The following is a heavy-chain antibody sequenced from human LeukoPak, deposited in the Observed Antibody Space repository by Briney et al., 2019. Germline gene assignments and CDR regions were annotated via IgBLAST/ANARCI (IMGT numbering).Heavy chain of an antibody. CDR3: AKDNRGYFDF. CDR1: GFTFYSYG. CDR2: ISYNGRNN. V-gene: IGHV3-30*18. D-gene: IGHD3-16*01. J-gene: IGHJ4*02. Sequence: PGGSLKLSFQAFGFTFYSYGMHWVRQAPGKGLRWVALISYNGRNNYYADSVKGRFTISRDNSKNTLYLQVSSLRTEDTAVYFCAKDNRGYFDFWGQGTLVTVSS.